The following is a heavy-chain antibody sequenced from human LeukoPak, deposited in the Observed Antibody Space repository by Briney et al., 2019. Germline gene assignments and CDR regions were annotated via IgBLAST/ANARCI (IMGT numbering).Heavy chain of an antibody. CDR2: ICTAGDT. V-gene: IGHV3-13*01. J-gene: IGHJ2*01. CDR3: ARGVQQNWYFDL. D-gene: IGHD1-1*01. CDR1: GFTFSSHD. Sequence: GGSLRLSCAASGFTFSSHDMHWVRQAPGKGLEWVSAICTAGDTYYPGSGKGRFTISRENAKNSLYLQMNSLRAGDTAVYYCARGVQQNWYFDLWGRGTLVTVSS.